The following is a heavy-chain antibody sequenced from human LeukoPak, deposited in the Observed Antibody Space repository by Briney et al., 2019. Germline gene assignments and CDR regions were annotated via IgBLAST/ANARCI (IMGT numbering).Heavy chain of an antibody. V-gene: IGHV1-2*02. J-gene: IGHJ3*02. Sequence: GASVKVSCKSSGYTFTVYNMQCVRQAPGQGLEWMGWINPNSGGTNYAQKFQGRVTMTRDTSISTAYMELSRPRSDDTAVYYCASDPGVPSDAFDIWGQGTMVTVSS. CDR2: INPNSGGT. D-gene: IGHD2-8*01. CDR3: ASDPGVPSDAFDI. CDR1: GYTFTVYN.